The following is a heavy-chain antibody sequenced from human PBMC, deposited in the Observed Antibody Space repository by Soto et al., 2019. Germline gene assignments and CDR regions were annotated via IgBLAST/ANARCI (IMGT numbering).Heavy chain of an antibody. D-gene: IGHD3-10*01. V-gene: IGHV4-30-4*01. CDR3: ARWSGVGVAGMAV. J-gene: IGHJ6*02. CDR2: SFYSGIT. CDR1: GDSINSGDYY. Sequence: QVQLQESGPRLVKPLQTLSLTCTVSGDSINSGDYYCSWIRQPPGRGLEWFGYSFYSGITDYNPSTKSRMTISMDTSTYRCSLRVRSVTAAETATDFGARWSGVGVAGMAVWGQGTTVSVSS.